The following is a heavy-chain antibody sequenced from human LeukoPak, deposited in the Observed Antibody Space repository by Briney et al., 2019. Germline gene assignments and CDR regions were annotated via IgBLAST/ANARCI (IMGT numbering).Heavy chain of an antibody. V-gene: IGHV1-2*02. CDR2: INPNSGGT. Sequence: GASVKVSCKASGYTFTDYYIHWVRQAPGQGLEGMGWINPNSGGTNSAQKFQGRGTNTRDQSIRTAYMELSRLRSDDTAVYYCARAGSYYDLNYFDYWGQRTLVTVSS. CDR3: ARAGSYYDLNYFDY. CDR1: GYTFTDYY. J-gene: IGHJ4*02. D-gene: IGHD3-22*01.